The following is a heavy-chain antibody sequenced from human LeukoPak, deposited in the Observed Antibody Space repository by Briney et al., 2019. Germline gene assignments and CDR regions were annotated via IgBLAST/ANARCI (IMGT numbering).Heavy chain of an antibody. J-gene: IGHJ4*02. CDR2: INPNSGGT. V-gene: IGHV1-2*02. Sequence: ASVKVSCKASGYTFSGYYMHWVRQAPGQGLEWMGWINPNSGGTKYAQNFQGRVTMTRDTSTSTAYIELSSLRSDDTGVYYSARVAYLVGASAFEYWGQGTLVTVSS. CDR1: GYTFSGYY. CDR3: ARVAYLVGASAFEY. D-gene: IGHD1-26*01.